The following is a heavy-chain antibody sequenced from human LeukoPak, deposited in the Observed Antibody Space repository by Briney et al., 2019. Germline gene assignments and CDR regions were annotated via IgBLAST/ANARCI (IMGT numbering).Heavy chain of an antibody. CDR3: AKGRITMVRGVSMDV. CDR1: GFSFSNYW. Sequence: GGSLRLSCAASGFSFSNYWMHWVRQAPGKGLVWVSRIGSDGASINFADSVKGRFTISRDNSKNTLFLQMNSPRAEDTAVYYCAKGRITMVRGVSMDVWGKGTTVTVSS. D-gene: IGHD3-10*01. V-gene: IGHV3-74*01. J-gene: IGHJ6*04. CDR2: IGSDGASI.